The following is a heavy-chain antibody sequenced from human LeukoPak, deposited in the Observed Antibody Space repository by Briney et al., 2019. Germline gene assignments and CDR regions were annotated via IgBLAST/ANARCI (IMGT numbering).Heavy chain of an antibody. CDR1: GYTFASYG. Sequence: ASVKVSCKASGYTFASYGISWVRQAPGQGLEWMGWISAYNGNTNYAQKLQGRVTMTTDTSTSTAYMELRSLRSDDTAVYYCARDNSKVYYFDYWGQGTLVTVSS. J-gene: IGHJ4*02. CDR3: ARDNSKVYYFDY. D-gene: IGHD2/OR15-2a*01. V-gene: IGHV1-18*01. CDR2: ISAYNGNT.